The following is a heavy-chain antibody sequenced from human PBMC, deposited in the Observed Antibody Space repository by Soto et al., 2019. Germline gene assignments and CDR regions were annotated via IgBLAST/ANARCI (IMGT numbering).Heavy chain of an antibody. Sequence: SVTLALLCPVSDRSISIYYGTWLRQPAGKGLEWIGRIYTSGSTNYNPSLKSRVTMSVDTSKNQFSLKLSSVTAADTAVYYCARDRFRDGLDYWGQGTLVTVSS. V-gene: IGHV4-4*07. D-gene: IGHD3-10*01. CDR2: IYTSGST. J-gene: IGHJ4*02. CDR3: ARDRFRDGLDY. CDR1: DRSISIYY.